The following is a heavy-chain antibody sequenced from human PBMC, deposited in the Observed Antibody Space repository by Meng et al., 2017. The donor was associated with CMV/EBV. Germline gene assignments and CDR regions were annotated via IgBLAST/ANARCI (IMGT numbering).Heavy chain of an antibody. CDR1: GFTFSSYA. Sequence: GESLKISCAASGFTFSSYAMSWVRQAPGKGLEWVSYISSSGSTIYYADSVKGRFTISRDNAKNSLYLQMNSLRAEDTAVYYCARVHITIFGVAPDYWGQGTLVTVSS. V-gene: IGHV3-48*03. CDR2: ISSSGSTI. D-gene: IGHD3-3*01. J-gene: IGHJ4*02. CDR3: ARVHITIFGVAPDY.